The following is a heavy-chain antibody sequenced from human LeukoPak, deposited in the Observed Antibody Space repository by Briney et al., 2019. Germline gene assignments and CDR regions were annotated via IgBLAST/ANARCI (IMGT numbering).Heavy chain of an antibody. J-gene: IGHJ1*01. CDR3: AISPGYYYDSSGYYRTQIEYFQH. CDR2: ISGSGGST. Sequence: GGSLRLSCAASGFTFSSYGMSWVRQAPGKGLEWVSAISGSGGSTYYADSVKGRFTISRDNSKNTLYLQMNSLRAEDTAVYYCAISPGYYYDSSGYYRTQIEYFQHWGQGTLVTVSS. CDR1: GFTFSSYG. D-gene: IGHD3-22*01. V-gene: IGHV3-23*01.